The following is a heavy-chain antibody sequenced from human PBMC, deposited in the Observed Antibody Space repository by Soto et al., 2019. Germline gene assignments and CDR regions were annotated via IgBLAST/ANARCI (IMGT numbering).Heavy chain of an antibody. CDR3: ARDLGVVITAEYFQH. D-gene: IGHD3-22*01. CDR2: IKSDGSEM. J-gene: IGHJ1*01. Sequence: WSLRLSCVASGFTFSSYWMSWVRQAPGKGLEWVANIKSDGSEMYYVDSVKGRFTISRDNARKSLYLQMNSLRVEDTALYYCARDLGVVITAEYFQHWGQGTLVTVSS. V-gene: IGHV3-7*03. CDR1: GFTFSSYW.